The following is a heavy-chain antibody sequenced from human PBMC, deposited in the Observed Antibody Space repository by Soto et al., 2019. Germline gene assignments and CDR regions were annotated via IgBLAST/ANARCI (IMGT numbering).Heavy chain of an antibody. CDR3: ALFYGSCYLCFGYSDY. V-gene: IGHV3-23*01. J-gene: IGHJ4*02. D-gene: IGHD2-15*01. Sequence: GESLKISCAASGFTFSSYAMSWVRQAPGKGLEWVSAISGSGGSTYYADSVKGRFTISRDNSKNTLYLQMNSLRAEDTAVYYCALFYGSCYLCFGYSDYWGQGTLVTVSS. CDR2: ISGSGGST. CDR1: GFTFSSYA.